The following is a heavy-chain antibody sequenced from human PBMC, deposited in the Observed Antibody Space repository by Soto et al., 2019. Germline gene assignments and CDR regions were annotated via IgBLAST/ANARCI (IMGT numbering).Heavy chain of an antibody. D-gene: IGHD4-4*01. Sequence: GGSLRLSCAASGFTFSSYGMHWVRQAPGKGLEWVAVISYDGSNKYYADSVKGRFTISRDNSKNTLYLQMNSLRAEDTAVYYCAKDGWDYSNYYSPIPFPYYMDVWGKGTTVTVSS. CDR3: AKDGWDYSNYYSPIPFPYYMDV. J-gene: IGHJ6*03. CDR1: GFTFSSYG. V-gene: IGHV3-30*18. CDR2: ISYDGSNK.